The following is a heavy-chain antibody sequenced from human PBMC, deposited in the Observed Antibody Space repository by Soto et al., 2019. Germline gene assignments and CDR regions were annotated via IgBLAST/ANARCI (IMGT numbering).Heavy chain of an antibody. CDR3: ARVEVNWFDP. D-gene: IGHD3-3*01. CDR2: IIPIFGTA. J-gene: IGHJ5*02. V-gene: IGHV1-69*13. Sequence: SVKVSCKASGGTFSSYAISWVRQAPGQGLEWMGGIIPIFGTANYAQKFQGRVTITADESTSTAHMELSSLRSEDTAVYYCARVEVNWFDPWGQGTLVTVSS. CDR1: GGTFSSYA.